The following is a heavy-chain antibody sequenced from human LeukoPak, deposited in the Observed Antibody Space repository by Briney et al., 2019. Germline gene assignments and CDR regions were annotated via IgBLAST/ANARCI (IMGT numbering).Heavy chain of an antibody. CDR3: ARANWGDYYYYYYMDV. CDR1: GGSFSGYY. V-gene: IGHV4-34*01. D-gene: IGHD7-27*01. CDR2: INHSGST. Sequence: SETLSLTCAVYGGSFSGYYWSWIRQPPGKGLEWIGEINHSGSTYYNPSLKSRVTISVDTSKNQFSLKLSSVTAADTAVYYCARANWGDYYYYYYMDVWGKGTTVTVSS. J-gene: IGHJ6*03.